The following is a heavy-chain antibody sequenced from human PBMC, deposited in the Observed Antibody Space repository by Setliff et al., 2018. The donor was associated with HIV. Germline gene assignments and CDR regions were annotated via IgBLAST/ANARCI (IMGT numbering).Heavy chain of an antibody. CDR3: ARGTAAAGFKYYFDY. D-gene: IGHD6-13*01. J-gene: IGHJ4*01. CDR1: GGSISSGSYY. V-gene: IGHV4-61*09. Sequence: SETLSLTCTVSGGSISSGSYYWSWIRQPAGKGLEWIGYIYSSGGTNYNPSHKSRVTISVDTSKNQFSLKLSSVTAADTAVYYCARGTAAAGFKYYFDYWG. CDR2: IYSSGGT.